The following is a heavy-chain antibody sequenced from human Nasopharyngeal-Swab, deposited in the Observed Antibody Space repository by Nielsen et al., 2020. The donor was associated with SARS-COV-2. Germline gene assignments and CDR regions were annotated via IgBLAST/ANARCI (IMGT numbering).Heavy chain of an antibody. CDR3: ARAVSWFGELSHYYYYMDV. V-gene: IGHV1-18*01. J-gene: IGHJ6*03. CDR1: GYTFTSYG. CDR2: ISAYNGNT. D-gene: IGHD3-10*01. Sequence: ASVKVSCKASGYTFTSYGISWVRQAPGQGLEWMGWISAYNGNTNYAQKLQGRVTMTTDTSTSTAYMELRSLRSDDTAVYYCARAVSWFGELSHYYYYMDVWGKGPRSPSP.